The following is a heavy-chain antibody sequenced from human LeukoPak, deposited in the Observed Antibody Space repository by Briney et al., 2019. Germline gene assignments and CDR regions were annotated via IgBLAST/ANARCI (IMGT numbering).Heavy chain of an antibody. J-gene: IGHJ4*02. CDR1: VGSFSGYY. CDR2: INHSGST. Sequence: PSETLSLTCAVYVGSFSGYYWSWIRQPPGKGLEWIGEINHSGSTNYNPSLKSRVTISVDTSKNQFSLKLSSVTAADTAVYYCARLLYYGSGSPEGYWGQGTLVTVSS. CDR3: ARLLYYGSGSPEGY. V-gene: IGHV4-34*01. D-gene: IGHD3-10*01.